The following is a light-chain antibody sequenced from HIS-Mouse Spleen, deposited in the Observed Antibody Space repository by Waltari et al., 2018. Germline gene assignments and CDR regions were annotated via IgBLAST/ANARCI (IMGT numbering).Light chain of an antibody. J-gene: IGLJ2*01. Sequence: SYELTQPPSGSVSPGQTARLTCSGDALPTKYAFWYHQKSGQAPVLVIYEDSKRPSGIPERFSGSSSGTMATLTISGAQVEDEADYYCYSTDSSGNHRVFGGGTKLTVL. CDR1: ALPTKY. CDR2: EDS. CDR3: YSTDSSGNHRV. V-gene: IGLV3-10*01.